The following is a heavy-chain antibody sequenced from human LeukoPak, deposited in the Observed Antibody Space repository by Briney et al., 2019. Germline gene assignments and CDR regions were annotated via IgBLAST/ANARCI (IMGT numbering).Heavy chain of an antibody. V-gene: IGHV3-53*01. D-gene: IGHD2-15*01. CDR1: GLTVSSNY. CDR2: IYSGGGA. CDR3: ARAIQSDLLKGYFDY. Sequence: GGSLRLSCAASGLTVSSNYMSWVRQAPGKGLEWVSIIYSGGGAYYAASLKGRFTISRDNSKNTLYPQMNSLRPEDTAVYYCARAIQSDLLKGYFDYWGRGTLVTVSS. J-gene: IGHJ4*02.